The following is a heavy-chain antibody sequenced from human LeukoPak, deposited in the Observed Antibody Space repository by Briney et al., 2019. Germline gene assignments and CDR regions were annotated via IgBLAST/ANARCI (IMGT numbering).Heavy chain of an antibody. CDR2: IYYSGST. D-gene: IGHD5-18*01. J-gene: IGHJ4*02. CDR3: ARIERSGYSYDYLGY. CDR1: GGSISSYY. V-gene: IGHV4-59*12. Sequence: SETLSLTCTVSGGSISSYYWSWIRQPPGKGLEWIGYIYYSGSTNYNPSLKSRVTISVDTSKNQFSLKLSSVSAADTAVYYCARIERSGYSYDYLGYWGQGILVTVSS.